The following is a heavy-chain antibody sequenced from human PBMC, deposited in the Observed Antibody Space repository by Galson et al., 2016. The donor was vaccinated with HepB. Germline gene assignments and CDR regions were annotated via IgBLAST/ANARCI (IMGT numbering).Heavy chain of an antibody. CDR1: GGSISSGGYY. D-gene: IGHD4-17*01. Sequence: TLSLTCTVSGGSISSGGYYWSWIRQHPGKGLEWIGYIYYSGSTHYNPSLKNRVTISIDMSKNQFSLKLTSVTAADTAMYHCARDHPGGDSEGAWGPGTLVTVSS. V-gene: IGHV4-31*03. CDR3: ARDHPGGDSEGA. J-gene: IGHJ5*02. CDR2: IYYSGST.